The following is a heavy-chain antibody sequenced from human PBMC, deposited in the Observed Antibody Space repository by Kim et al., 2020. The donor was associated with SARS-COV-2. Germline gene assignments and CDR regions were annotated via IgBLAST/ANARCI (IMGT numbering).Heavy chain of an antibody. V-gene: IGHV4-59*01. CDR3: ARLWGSSSSYYDILTGYAMYDY. Sequence: SETLSLTCTVSGGSISSYYWSWIRQPPGKGLEWIGYIYYSGSTNYNPSLKSRVTISVDTSKNQFSLKLSSVTAADTAVYYCARLWGSSSSYYDILTGYAMYDYWGQGTLVTVSS. CDR1: GGSISSYY. J-gene: IGHJ4*02. CDR2: IYYSGST. D-gene: IGHD3-9*01.